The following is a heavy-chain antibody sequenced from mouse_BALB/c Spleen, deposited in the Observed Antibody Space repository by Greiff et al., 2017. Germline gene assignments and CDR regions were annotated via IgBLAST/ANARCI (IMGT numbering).Heavy chain of an antibody. CDR3: ARHEDKNWGLPWFAY. CDR1: GYTFTEYI. V-gene: IGHV1-62-2*01. CDR2: FYPGSGSI. D-gene: IGHD3-3*01. Sequence: VQLVESGAGLVKPGASVKLSCKASGYTFTEYIIHWVKQRSGQGLEWIGWFYPGSGSIKYNEKFKDKATLTADKSSSTVYMELSRLTSEDSAVYFCARHEDKNWGLPWFAYWGQGTLVTVSA. J-gene: IGHJ3*01.